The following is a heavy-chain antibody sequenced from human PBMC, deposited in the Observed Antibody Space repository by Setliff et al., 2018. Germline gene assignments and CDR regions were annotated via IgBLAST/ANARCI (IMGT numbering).Heavy chain of an antibody. D-gene: IGHD2-2*01. J-gene: IGHJ6*02. CDR3: ARGIVTVVVPAAIPCWEYYGMDG. Sequence: ASVKVSCKASGYIFSAYYIHWVRQAPGQGHEWMGSNNPNSGGTNYAQKFQGRVTMTRDTSISTAYMERGRLRSDDTDVYYCARGIVTVVVPAAIPCWEYYGMDGWGQGNTVAVSS. CDR2: NNPNSGGT. CDR1: GYIFSAYY. V-gene: IGHV1-2*02.